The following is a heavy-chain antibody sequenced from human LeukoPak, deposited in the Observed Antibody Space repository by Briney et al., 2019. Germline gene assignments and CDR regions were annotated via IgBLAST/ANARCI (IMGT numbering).Heavy chain of an antibody. Sequence: SETLSLTCSVAGGSVSSYFCSWIRDPAGKGLEWIGRIYSSGTTNYNPSLKSRVTMSVDTSKNQFSLKLNSVTAADTAVYYCARGPRSGHHDYWGQGVLVTVSS. D-gene: IGHD6-19*01. V-gene: IGHV4-4*07. CDR1: GGSVSSYF. CDR2: IYSSGTT. J-gene: IGHJ4*02. CDR3: ARGPRSGHHDY.